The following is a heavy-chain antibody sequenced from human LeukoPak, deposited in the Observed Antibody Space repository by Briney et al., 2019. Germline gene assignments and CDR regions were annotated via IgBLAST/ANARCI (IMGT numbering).Heavy chain of an antibody. Sequence: PGGSLRLSCAASGFTFSTFAMIWVRQPPGKGLEWVSSIFPSGDEIHYADSVKGRFTISRDNSKNTLYLQMNSLTAEDTAVYYCAKKRPGDTLASFDYWGQGTLVTVSS. CDR1: GFTFSTFA. CDR2: IFPSGDEI. D-gene: IGHD2-2*02. CDR3: AKKRPGDTLASFDY. V-gene: IGHV3-23*01. J-gene: IGHJ4*02.